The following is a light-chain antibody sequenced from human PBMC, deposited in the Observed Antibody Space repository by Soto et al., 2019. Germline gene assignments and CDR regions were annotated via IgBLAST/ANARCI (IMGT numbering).Light chain of an antibody. J-gene: IGLJ2*01. CDR2: QDT. V-gene: IGLV3-1*01. CDR1: KLGGLY. CDR3: QAWDGSSDVV. Sequence: SYELTQPPSVSVSPGQTATITCSGDKLGGLYVCWYLQKPGQSPVLVIYQDTKRPSGIPERFSGSNSGNTATLTISGTQATDEADYYCQAWDGSSDVVFGGGTKLTVL.